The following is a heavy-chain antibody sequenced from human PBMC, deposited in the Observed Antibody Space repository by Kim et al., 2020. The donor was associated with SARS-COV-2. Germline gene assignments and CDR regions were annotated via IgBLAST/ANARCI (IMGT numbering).Heavy chain of an antibody. D-gene: IGHD6-19*01. V-gene: IGHV3-33*01. Sequence: YADSVKGRFTISRDNSKNTLYLQMNSLRAEDTAVYYCARVASGWGYYFDYWGQGTLVTVSS. J-gene: IGHJ4*02. CDR3: ARVASGWGYYFDY.